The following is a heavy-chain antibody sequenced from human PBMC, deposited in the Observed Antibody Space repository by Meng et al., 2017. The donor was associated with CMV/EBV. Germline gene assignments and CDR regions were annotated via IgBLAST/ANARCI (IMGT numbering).Heavy chain of an antibody. J-gene: IGHJ3*02. Sequence: VKVSCKASGYTFTSYGISWVRQAPGQGLEWMGWISAYNGNTNYAQKLQGRVTMTTDTSTSTAYMELRSLRSDDPAVYYCARPDSSGYYDAFDIWGQGTMVTVSS. CDR1: GYTFTSYG. V-gene: IGHV1-18*01. CDR2: ISAYNGNT. CDR3: ARPDSSGYYDAFDI. D-gene: IGHD3-22*01.